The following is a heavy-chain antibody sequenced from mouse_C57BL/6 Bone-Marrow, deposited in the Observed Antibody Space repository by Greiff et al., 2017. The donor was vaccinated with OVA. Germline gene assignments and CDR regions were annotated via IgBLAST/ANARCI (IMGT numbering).Heavy chain of an antibody. CDR2: IYPRSGNT. V-gene: IGHV1-81*01. CDR1: GYTFTSYG. CDR3: ARRGRWLLLWYFDV. Sequence: QVQLQQSGAELARPGASVKLSCKASGYTFTSYGISWVKQRTGQGLEWIGEIYPRSGNTYYNEKFKGKATLTADKSSSTAYMELRSLTSEDSAVYFCARRGRWLLLWYFDVWGTGTTVIVSS. D-gene: IGHD2-3*01. J-gene: IGHJ1*03.